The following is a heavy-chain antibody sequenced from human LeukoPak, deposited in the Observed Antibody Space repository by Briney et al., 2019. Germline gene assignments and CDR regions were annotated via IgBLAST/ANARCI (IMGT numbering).Heavy chain of an antibody. CDR3: ARDQGIYYDSSGYSY. V-gene: IGHV4-4*02. CDR2: IYHSGST. Sequence: PSETLSLTCAVSGGSISSSNWWSWVRQPPGKGLEWIGEIYHSGSTNYNPSLKSRVTISVDKSKNQFSLKLSSVTAADTAVYYCARDQGIYYDSSGYSYWGQGTLVTVSS. J-gene: IGHJ4*02. CDR1: GGSISSSNW. D-gene: IGHD3-22*01.